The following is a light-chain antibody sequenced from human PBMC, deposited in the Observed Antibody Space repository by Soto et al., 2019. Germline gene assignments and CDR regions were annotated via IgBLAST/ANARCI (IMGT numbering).Light chain of an antibody. J-gene: IGLJ1*01. CDR2: NNN. CDR1: ISNIVSNY. CDR3: SSWDGSLSGYV. V-gene: IGLV1-47*02. Sequence: QSLLTLPPCASGTRGQGFTIACSGSISNIVSNYVYWYQQLPVTAPKLLIYNNNQRPSGVPDRFSASKSGTSASLAIRGLRSDDEADYYCSSWDGSLSGYVFGAGTKVTVL.